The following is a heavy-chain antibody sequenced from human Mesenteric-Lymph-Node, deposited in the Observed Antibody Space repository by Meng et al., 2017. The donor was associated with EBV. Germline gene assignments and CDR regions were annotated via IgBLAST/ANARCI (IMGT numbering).Heavy chain of an antibody. CDR1: GASISSEHW. V-gene: IGHV4-4*02. Sequence: VQLAESRTGLVKPWGTLSLNCGVSGASISSEHWLSWVRQTPGKGLEWIGEIYHSGSTNYNPSLTSRVTISVDKSKRQFSLKLTYVTAADTAVYHCARFQRFGDFDWGQGTLVTVSS. D-gene: IGHD3-10*01. J-gene: IGHJ4*02. CDR2: IYHSGST. CDR3: ARFQRFGDFD.